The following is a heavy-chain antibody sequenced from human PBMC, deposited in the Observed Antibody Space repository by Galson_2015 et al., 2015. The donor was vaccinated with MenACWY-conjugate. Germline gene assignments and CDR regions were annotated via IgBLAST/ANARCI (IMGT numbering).Heavy chain of an antibody. J-gene: IGHJ4*02. V-gene: IGHV3-7*03. CDR2: ISPDGSGE. CDR3: ARDFGYGGYDY. Sequence: SLRLSCAVSGATFRDLWMTWVRLAPGKGPEWVADISPDGSGENYLDSVRGRLTISRDNAKNSLFLHINNVRVEDTAVYYCARDFGYGGYDYWGQGTLVTVSS. D-gene: IGHD4-17*01. CDR1: GATFRDLW.